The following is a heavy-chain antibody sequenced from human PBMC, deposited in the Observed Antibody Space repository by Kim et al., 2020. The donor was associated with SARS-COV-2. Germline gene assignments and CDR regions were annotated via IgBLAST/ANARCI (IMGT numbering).Heavy chain of an antibody. D-gene: IGHD3-10*02. CDR3: ARVGPYYVGDHTGTFDY. CDR1: GFTFSSYS. V-gene: IGHV3-21*01. J-gene: IGHJ4*02. Sequence: GGSLRLSCAASGFTFSSYSMNWVRQAPGKGLEWVSSISSSSSYIYYADSVKGRFTISRDNAKNSLYLQMNSLRAEDTAVYYCARVGPYYVGDHTGTFDYWGQGTLVTVSS. CDR2: ISSSSSYI.